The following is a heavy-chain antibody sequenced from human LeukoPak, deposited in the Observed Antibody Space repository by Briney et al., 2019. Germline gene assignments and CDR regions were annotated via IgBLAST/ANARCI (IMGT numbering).Heavy chain of an antibody. D-gene: IGHD3-10*01. CDR3: ARSGSGSYYSNYYHYYMDV. CDR2: IYYSGST. V-gene: IGHV4-31*03. J-gene: IGHJ6*03. CDR1: GGSISSGGYY. Sequence: SETLSLTCTVSGGSISSGGYYWSWIRQHPGKGLEWIGYIYYSGSTYYNPSLKSRVTISVDTSKNQFSLKLSSVTAADTAVYYCARSGSGSYYSNYYHYYMDVWGKGTTVTVSS.